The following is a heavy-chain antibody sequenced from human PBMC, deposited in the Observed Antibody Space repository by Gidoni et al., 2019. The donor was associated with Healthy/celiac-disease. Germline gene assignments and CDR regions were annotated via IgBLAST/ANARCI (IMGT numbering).Heavy chain of an antibody. CDR1: GGTSSSYA. V-gene: IGHV1-69*06. D-gene: IGHD4-17*01. CDR3: ARGATVTTKYFDY. Sequence: QVQLVQSGAEGKKPGSSVKVSCKASGGTSSSYAISWVRQAPGQGLEWMGGIIPIFGTANYAQKSQGRVTITADKSTSTAYMELSSLTSEDTAVYYCARGATVTTKYFDYWGQGTLVTVSS. CDR2: IIPIFGTA. J-gene: IGHJ4*02.